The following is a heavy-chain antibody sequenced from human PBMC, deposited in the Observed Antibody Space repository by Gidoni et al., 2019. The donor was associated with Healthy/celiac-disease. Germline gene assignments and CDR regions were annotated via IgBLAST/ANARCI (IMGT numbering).Heavy chain of an antibody. CDR2: IIPIFGTA. CDR3: ARDPMVRGIRGPNWFDP. D-gene: IGHD3-10*01. CDR1: GGTFSSYA. V-gene: IGHV1-69*01. Sequence: QVQLVQSGAEVKKPGSSVKVSCKASGGTFSSYAISWVRQAPGQGLEWMGGIIPIFGTANYAQKFQGRVTITADESTSTAYMELSSLRSEDTAVYYCARDPMVRGIRGPNWFDPWGQGTLVTVSS. J-gene: IGHJ5*02.